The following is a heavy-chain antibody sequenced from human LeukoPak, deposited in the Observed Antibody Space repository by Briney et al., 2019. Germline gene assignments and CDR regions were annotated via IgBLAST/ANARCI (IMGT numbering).Heavy chain of an antibody. CDR1: GFTFSSYG. CDR3: ALRSG. CDR2: ISYDGSNK. Sequence: GGSLRLSCAASGFTFSSYGVHWVRQAPGRGLEWVAVISYDGSNKYYADSVKGRFTISRDNSKNTLYLQMNSLRAEDTAVYYCALRSGWGQGTLVTVSS. J-gene: IGHJ4*02. V-gene: IGHV3-30*03. D-gene: IGHD3-3*01.